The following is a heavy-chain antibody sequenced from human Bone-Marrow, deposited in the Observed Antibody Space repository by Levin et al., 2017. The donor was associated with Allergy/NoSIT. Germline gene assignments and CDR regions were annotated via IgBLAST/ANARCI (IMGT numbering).Heavy chain of an antibody. CDR3: ASRGGTARPPPLDF. D-gene: IGHD6-6*01. CDR2: INPDGGEK. V-gene: IGHV3-7*01. Sequence: GGSLRLSCAASGFTFSSYWMTWVRRAPGKGLEWVANINPDGGEKYYVDSVKGRFTISRDNAENSLYLHMTSLRAEDTAVYYCASRGGTARPPPLDFWGQGTLVTVSS. J-gene: IGHJ4*02. CDR1: GFTFSSYW.